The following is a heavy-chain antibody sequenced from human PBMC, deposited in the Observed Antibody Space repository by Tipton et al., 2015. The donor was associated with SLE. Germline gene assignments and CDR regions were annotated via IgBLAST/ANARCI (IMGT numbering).Heavy chain of an antibody. J-gene: IGHJ6*03. CDR1: GGSISSYY. CDR3: ATKLVDTAMVPLYYYYYYMDV. V-gene: IGHV4-59*01. Sequence: TLSLTCTVSGGSISSYYWRWIRQPPGKGLEWIGYIYYSGSTNYNPSLKSRVTISVDTSKNQFSLKLSSVTAADTAVYYCATKLVDTAMVPLYYYYYYMDVWGKGTTVTVSS. D-gene: IGHD5-18*01. CDR2: IYYSGST.